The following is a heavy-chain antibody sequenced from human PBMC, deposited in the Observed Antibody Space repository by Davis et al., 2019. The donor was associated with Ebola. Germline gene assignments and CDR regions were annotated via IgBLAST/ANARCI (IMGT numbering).Heavy chain of an antibody. CDR2: IYPGDSDT. CDR1: GYSFTSYW. CDR3: ARHQGTTYYDFWSGSQKYYYYYGMDV. D-gene: IGHD3-3*01. V-gene: IGHV5-51*01. Sequence: KVSCKGSGYSFTSYWIGWVRQMPGKGLEWMGIIYPGDSDTRYSPSFQGQVTISADKSISTAYLQWSSLKASDTAMYYCARHQGTTYYDFWSGSQKYYYYYGMDVWGQGTTVTVSS. J-gene: IGHJ6*02.